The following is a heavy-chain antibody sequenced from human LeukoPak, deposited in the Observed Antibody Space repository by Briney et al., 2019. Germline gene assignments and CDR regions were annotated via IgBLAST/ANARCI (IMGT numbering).Heavy chain of an antibody. CDR1: GYTFTDYY. J-gene: IGHJ5*02. V-gene: IGHV1-2*02. CDR3: AREGSAVFAP. CDR2: INPDSGYT. Sequence: ASVKVSCKTSGYTFTDYYIHWVRQAPGQGLEWMGWINPDSGYTNYAQKFQGRVTMTRDTSINTAYMELSSLRSEDTAVYYCAREGSAVFAPWGQGTLVTVSS.